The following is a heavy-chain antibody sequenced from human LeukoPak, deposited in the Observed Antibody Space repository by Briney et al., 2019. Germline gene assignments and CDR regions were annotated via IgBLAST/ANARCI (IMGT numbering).Heavy chain of an antibody. J-gene: IGHJ4*02. Sequence: GASVKVSCKASGYTFAAHHIHWVRQAPGQGLEWMSWILPDGRDTKYSQKFQDRMTLTTDTSTNTAYMELSRLKPDDTAVYYCSGRYGPGPVWGQGTLISASP. V-gene: IGHV1-2*02. CDR1: GYTFAAHH. CDR2: ILPDGRDT. D-gene: IGHD3-10*01. CDR3: SGRYGPGPV.